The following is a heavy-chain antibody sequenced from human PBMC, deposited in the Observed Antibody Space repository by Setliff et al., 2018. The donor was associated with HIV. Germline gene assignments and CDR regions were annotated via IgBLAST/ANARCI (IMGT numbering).Heavy chain of an antibody. CDR1: GDTLSELS. Sequence: ASVKVSCKVSGDTLSELSMHWVRQTLGKGLEWMGGFDPDTDETIYAPRFQDRVTMTEDTPTSTAFMELSRLRSDDTAVYYCARGSLLGYFDWLFPDWGQGTLVTVS. V-gene: IGHV1-24*01. CDR3: ARGSLLGYFDWLFPD. D-gene: IGHD3-9*01. CDR2: FDPDTDET. J-gene: IGHJ4*02.